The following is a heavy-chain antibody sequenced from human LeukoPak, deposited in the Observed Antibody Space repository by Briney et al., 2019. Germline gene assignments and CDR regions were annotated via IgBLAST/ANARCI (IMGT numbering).Heavy chain of an antibody. CDR3: ARAIRSSTTGPLDY. V-gene: IGHV4-59*01. D-gene: IGHD2-2*01. CDR2: IYYSGST. CDR1: GGSISSYY. J-gene: IGHJ4*02. Sequence: PSETLSLTCTVSGGSISSYYWSWIRQPPGKGLEWIGYIYYSGSTNYNPSLKSRVTISVDTSKNHFSLKLSSVTAADTAVYYCARAIRSSTTGPLDYCGQGTLVTVSS.